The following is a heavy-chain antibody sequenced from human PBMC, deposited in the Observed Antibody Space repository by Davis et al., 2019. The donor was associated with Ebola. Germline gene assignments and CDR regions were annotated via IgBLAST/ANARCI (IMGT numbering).Heavy chain of an antibody. CDR2: IYYSGST. Sequence: SETLSLTCTVSGGSISSSSYYWSWIRQPPGKGLEWIGYIYYSGSTNYNPSLKSRVTISVDTSKNQFSLKLSSVTAADTAVYYCARLRSSSFNAFDIWGQGTMVTVSS. D-gene: IGHD6-6*01. CDR3: ARLRSSSFNAFDI. J-gene: IGHJ3*02. CDR1: GGSISSSSYY. V-gene: IGHV4-61*05.